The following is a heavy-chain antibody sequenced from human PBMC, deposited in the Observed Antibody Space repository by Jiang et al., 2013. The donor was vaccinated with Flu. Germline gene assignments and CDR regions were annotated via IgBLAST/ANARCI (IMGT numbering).Heavy chain of an antibody. Sequence: SRDNAKNSLYLQMNSLRAEDTAVYYCATGYSYGYDAFDIWGQGTMVTVSS. CDR3: ATGYSYGYDAFDI. V-gene: IGHV3-11*06. D-gene: IGHD5-18*01. J-gene: IGHJ3*02.